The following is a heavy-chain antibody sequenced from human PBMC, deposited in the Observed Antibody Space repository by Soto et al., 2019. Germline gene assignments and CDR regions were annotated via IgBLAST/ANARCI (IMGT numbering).Heavy chain of an antibody. CDR3: ARLWFGESSWFDP. CDR1: GGSITIGGYC. Sequence: SETLSLTCTVSGGSITIGGYCWSWIRQPPGQGLEWIGYICHSGNTYYNPSLKSRVTTSLDRSKNQFSLNLSSVTAADTAVYYCARLWFGESSWFDPWGQGTLVTVSS. CDR2: ICHSGNT. J-gene: IGHJ5*02. D-gene: IGHD3-10*01. V-gene: IGHV4-30-2*01.